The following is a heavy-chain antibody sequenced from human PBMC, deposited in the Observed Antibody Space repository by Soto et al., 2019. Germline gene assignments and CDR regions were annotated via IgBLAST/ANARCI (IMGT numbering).Heavy chain of an antibody. D-gene: IGHD6-25*01. CDR3: XXXXXXMRPLDN. J-gene: IGHJ4*02. CDR2: ISAYKGNT. V-gene: IGHV1-18*01. CDR1: GYTFNTYG. Sequence: QVQLVQSGAEVKKPGASVKVSCKASGYTFNTYGISWVRQAPGQGLEWMGWISAYKGNTNYAQRFQGRVTVTTDTXXXXXXXXXXXXXXXXXAXXXXXXXXXXMRPLDNWGQGTLVTVSS.